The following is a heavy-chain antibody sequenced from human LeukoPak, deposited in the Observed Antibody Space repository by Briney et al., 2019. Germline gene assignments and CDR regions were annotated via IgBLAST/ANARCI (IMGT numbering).Heavy chain of an antibody. CDR1: GYSISSGYY. Sequence: PSETLSLTCTVSGYSISSGYYWGWIRQPPGEGLEWIGSIYHSGSTYYNPSLKSRVTISVDTSKNQFSLKLSSVTAADTAVYYCASPYYYDSSVGYWGQGTLVTVSS. CDR2: IYHSGST. V-gene: IGHV4-38-2*02. J-gene: IGHJ4*02. D-gene: IGHD3-22*01. CDR3: ASPYYYDSSVGY.